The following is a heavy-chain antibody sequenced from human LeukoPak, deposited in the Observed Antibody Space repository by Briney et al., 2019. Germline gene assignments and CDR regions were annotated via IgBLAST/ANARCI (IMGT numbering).Heavy chain of an antibody. Sequence: GGSLRLSCAVSGFTSSSYALSWVCQAPGKGLEWVSGISGSGGSTYYADSVKGRFTISRDNSKNTLYLQMNSLRGEDTAVYYCAKGDGYNYDNWFDPWGQGTLVTVSS. CDR1: GFTSSSYA. D-gene: IGHD5-24*01. CDR2: ISGSGGST. V-gene: IGHV3-23*01. CDR3: AKGDGYNYDNWFDP. J-gene: IGHJ5*02.